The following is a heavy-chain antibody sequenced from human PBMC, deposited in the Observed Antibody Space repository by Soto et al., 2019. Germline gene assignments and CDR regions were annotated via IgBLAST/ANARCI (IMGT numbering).Heavy chain of an antibody. D-gene: IGHD3-10*01. CDR3: ARGRGYGSGSYYSRWFDP. CDR2: ISAYNGNT. J-gene: IGHJ5*02. Sequence: QVQLVQSGAEVKKPGASVKVSCKASGYTFTSYGITWVRQAPGQGHEWMGWISAYNGNTNYAQKIQGRVTMTTDRSTSTAYMVLRSMRSNDTAVYYCARGRGYGSGSYYSRWFDPWGQGTLVTVSS. V-gene: IGHV1-18*01. CDR1: GYTFTSYG.